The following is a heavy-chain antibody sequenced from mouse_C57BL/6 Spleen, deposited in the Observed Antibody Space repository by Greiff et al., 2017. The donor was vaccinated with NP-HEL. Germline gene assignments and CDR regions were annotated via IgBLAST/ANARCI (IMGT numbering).Heavy chain of an antibody. CDR2: IFPGSGST. Sequence: VQLQQSGPELVKPGASVKISCKASGYTFTDYYINWVKQRPGQGLEWIGWIFPGSGSTYYNEKFKGKATLTVDKSSSTSYMLLSSLTSVDSAVYFCARRGIYDGYSILYYYAMDYWGQGTSVTVSS. V-gene: IGHV1-75*01. D-gene: IGHD2-3*01. J-gene: IGHJ4*01. CDR1: GYTFTDYY. CDR3: ARRGIYDGYSILYYYAMDY.